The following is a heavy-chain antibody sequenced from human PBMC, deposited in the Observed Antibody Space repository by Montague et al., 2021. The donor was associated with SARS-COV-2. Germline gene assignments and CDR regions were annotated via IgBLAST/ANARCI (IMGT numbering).Heavy chain of an antibody. V-gene: IGHV4-34*01. Sequence: SETLSLTCAVYGGSFTDFYWTWIRQPPGKGLEWIVESNDRGSSNYNPSLKKRVTISLDKSKNQISLKLTSVTAADTATYYCARGQVTVFAILIAFPAAAALDEWGQGTPVTVS. CDR2: SNDRGSS. CDR1: GGSFTDFY. CDR3: ARGQVTVFAILIAFPAAAALDE. D-gene: IGHD3-16*02. J-gene: IGHJ3*01.